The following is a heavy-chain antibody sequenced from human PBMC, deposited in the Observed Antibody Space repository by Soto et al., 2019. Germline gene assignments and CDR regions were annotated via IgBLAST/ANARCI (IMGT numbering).Heavy chain of an antibody. V-gene: IGHV3-9*01. J-gene: IGHJ6*02. CDR1: GFTFDDYA. CDR3: YAMDV. D-gene: IGHD6-19*01. Sequence: EVQLVESGGGLVQPGRSLRLSCVASGFTFDDYAMHWVRQAPGKGLEWVAGISWDSDYIDYAGSVRGRFAISRDNAKNSLYLTGGRGAVAGNVPGYYYAMDVWGQGTTVTVSS. CDR2: ISWDSDYI.